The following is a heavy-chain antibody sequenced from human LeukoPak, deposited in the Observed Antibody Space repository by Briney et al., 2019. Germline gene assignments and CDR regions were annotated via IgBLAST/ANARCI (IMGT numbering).Heavy chain of an antibody. CDR1: GLTFSRYG. CDR3: ATSSGIAGHLDS. CDR2: ISFDGGNK. Sequence: GRSLRLSCAASGLTFSRYGTHWVRQAPGKGLEWVSVISFDGGNKFYADSVKGRFTISRDNYKNTLYLQMNSLRGEDTAVYYCATSSGIAGHLDSWGQGILVAVSS. J-gene: IGHJ4*02. D-gene: IGHD6-13*01. V-gene: IGHV3-30*03.